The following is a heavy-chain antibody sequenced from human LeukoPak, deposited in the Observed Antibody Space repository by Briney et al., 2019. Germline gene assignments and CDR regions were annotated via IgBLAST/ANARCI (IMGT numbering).Heavy chain of an antibody. Sequence: PGGSLRLSCAASGFTLSSYWMHWVRQAPGKGLEWVAVISYDGSNKYYADSVKGRFTISRDNSKNTLYLQMNSLRAEDTAMYYCAGQTTVITPPDFWGQGTLVTVSS. CDR3: AGQTTVITPPDF. CDR1: GFTLSSYW. J-gene: IGHJ4*02. V-gene: IGHV3-30-3*01. D-gene: IGHD4-23*01. CDR2: ISYDGSNK.